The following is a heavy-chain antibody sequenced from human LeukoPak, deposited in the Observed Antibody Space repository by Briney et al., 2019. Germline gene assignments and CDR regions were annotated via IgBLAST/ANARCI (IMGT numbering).Heavy chain of an antibody. V-gene: IGHV3-30*04. Sequence: GGSLRLSCAASGFTFSSYAMHWVRQAPGKGLEWVAVISYDGSNKYYAASVKARFTISRDNSKNTLYLQMNSLRAEDTAVYYCASDSRKQQLSGRAFNIWGQGTMVTASS. CDR2: ISYDGSNK. J-gene: IGHJ3*02. CDR3: ASDSRKQQLSGRAFNI. CDR1: GFTFSSYA. D-gene: IGHD6-13*01.